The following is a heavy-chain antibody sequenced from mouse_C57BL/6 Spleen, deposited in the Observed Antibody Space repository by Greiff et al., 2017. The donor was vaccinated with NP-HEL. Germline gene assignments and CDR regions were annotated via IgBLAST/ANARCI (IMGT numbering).Heavy chain of an antibody. J-gene: IGHJ2*01. Sequence: QVHVKQSGAELVRPGASVKLSCKASGYTFTDYYINWVKQRPGQGLEWIARIYPGSGNTYYNEKFKGKATLTAEKSSSTAYMQLSSLTSEDSAVFFGARGPRSEYFDYWGQGTTLTVSS. CDR2: IYPGSGNT. CDR1: GYTFTDYY. V-gene: IGHV1-76*01. CDR3: ARGPRSEYFDY.